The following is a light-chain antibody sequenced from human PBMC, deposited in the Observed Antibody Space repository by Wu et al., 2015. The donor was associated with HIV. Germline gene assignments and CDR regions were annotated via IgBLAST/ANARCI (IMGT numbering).Light chain of an antibody. Sequence: IQMTQSPSSLSASVGDRVTVTCRASQDISKFLAWYQQKPGKVPKLLIYAASTLQSGVPSRFSGSGSGTDFTLTISSLQPEDVATYYCQKYNSALWTFGQGTKVEIK. CDR1: QDISKF. J-gene: IGKJ1*01. CDR2: AAS. CDR3: QKYNSALWT. V-gene: IGKV1-27*01.